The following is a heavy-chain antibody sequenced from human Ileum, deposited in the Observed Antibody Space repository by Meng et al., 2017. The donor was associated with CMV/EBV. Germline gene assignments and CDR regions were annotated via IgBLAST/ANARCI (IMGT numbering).Heavy chain of an antibody. CDR3: ATGATIPARLSSEH. CDR1: GFIFSDYV. Sequence: GESLKISCAASGFIFSDYVMHWVRQAPGKGLEWVAVILGDGSIRFSADSVKGRFTISRDNSQNTLYLQMDSLQPEDTAIYYCATGATIPARLSSEHWGQGALVTVSS. CDR2: ILGDGSIR. J-gene: IGHJ1*01. V-gene: IGHV3-30-3*01. D-gene: IGHD6-6*01.